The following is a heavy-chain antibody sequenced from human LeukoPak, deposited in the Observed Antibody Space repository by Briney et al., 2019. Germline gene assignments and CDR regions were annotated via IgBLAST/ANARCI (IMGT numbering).Heavy chain of an antibody. Sequence: GRSLRLSCAASGFAFDDYAMHWVRQAPGEGLEWVSLISWDGGSTYYADSVKGRFTISRDNSKNSLYLQMNSLRAEDTALYYCAPGDYYDSSGPGSYPWGQGTLVTVSS. CDR3: APGDYYDSSGPGSYP. CDR1: GFAFDDYA. V-gene: IGHV3-43D*03. J-gene: IGHJ4*02. D-gene: IGHD3-22*01. CDR2: ISWDGGST.